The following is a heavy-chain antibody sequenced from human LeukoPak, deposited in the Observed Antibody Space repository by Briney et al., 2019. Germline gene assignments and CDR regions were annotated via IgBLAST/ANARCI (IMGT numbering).Heavy chain of an antibody. Sequence: GGSLRLSCAASGFTFSSYGMHWVRQAPGKGLEWVANIKQDGSEKYYVDSVKGRFTISRDNAKNSLYLQMNSLRAEDTAVYYCARDRELLWFGELLPIFDYWGQGTLVTVSS. D-gene: IGHD3-10*01. CDR3: ARDRELLWFGELLPIFDY. CDR2: IKQDGSEK. V-gene: IGHV3-7*01. CDR1: GFTFSSYG. J-gene: IGHJ4*02.